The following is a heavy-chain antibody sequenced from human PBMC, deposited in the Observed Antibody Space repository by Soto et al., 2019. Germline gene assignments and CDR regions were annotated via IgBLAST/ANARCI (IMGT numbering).Heavy chain of an antibody. CDR1: GFTFISYS. V-gene: IGHV3-21*01. D-gene: IGHD6-19*01. J-gene: IGHJ4*02. CDR3: AKGADGVAGPFDY. Sequence: GGSLRLSCAASGFTFISYSMNWVRQAPGKGLEWVSSISGSSAYIYYADSVKGRFTISRDNSKNTLYLQMNTLRAEDTAVYYCAKGADGVAGPFDYWGQGILVTVSS. CDR2: ISGSSAYI.